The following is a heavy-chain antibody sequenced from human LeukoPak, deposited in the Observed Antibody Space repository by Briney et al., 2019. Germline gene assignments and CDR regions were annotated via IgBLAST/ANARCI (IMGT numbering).Heavy chain of an antibody. J-gene: IGHJ3*02. CDR1: GYTFTSYG. Sequence: ASVKVSCKASGYTFTSYGISWVRQAPGQGLEWMGWISAYNGNTNYAQKLQGRVTMTTDTSTSTAYMELRSLRSDDTAVYYCAREWLTGHCSSTSCSNAFDIWGQGTMVTVSS. CDR3: AREWLTGHCSSTSCSNAFDI. D-gene: IGHD2-2*01. V-gene: IGHV1-18*01. CDR2: ISAYNGNT.